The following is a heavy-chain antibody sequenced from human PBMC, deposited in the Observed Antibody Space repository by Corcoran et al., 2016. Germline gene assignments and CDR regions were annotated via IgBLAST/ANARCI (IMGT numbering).Heavy chain of an antibody. D-gene: IGHD6-13*01. V-gene: IGHV2-70*01. J-gene: IGHJ4*02. CDR1: GFSLSTSGMC. CDR2: IDWDDDK. Sequence: QVTLRESGPALVKPTQTLTLTCTFSGFSLSTSGMCVSWIRQPPGKALEWLALIDWDDDKYYSTSLKTRLTISKDTSKNQVDLTMTNTDPVDTATYYCARNRAAAGKPNYFYYGGQGTLVTGSS. CDR3: ARNRAAAGKPNYFYY.